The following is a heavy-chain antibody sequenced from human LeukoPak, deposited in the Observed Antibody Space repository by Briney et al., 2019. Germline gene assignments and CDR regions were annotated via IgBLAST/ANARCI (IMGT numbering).Heavy chain of an antibody. CDR2: IYPGDSDT. J-gene: IGHJ5*02. CDR1: GYSFTSYW. V-gene: IGHV5-51*01. Sequence: GESLKISCKGSGYSFTSYWIGWVRRVPGKGLEWMGIIYPGDSDTRYSPSFQGQVTISADKSISTAYLQWSSLKASDTAMYYCARPISYGGNTGEWVFGFDPWGQGTLVTVSS. D-gene: IGHD4-23*01. CDR3: ARPISYGGNTGEWVFGFDP.